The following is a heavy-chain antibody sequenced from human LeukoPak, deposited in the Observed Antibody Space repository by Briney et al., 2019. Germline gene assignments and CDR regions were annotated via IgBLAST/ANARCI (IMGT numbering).Heavy chain of an antibody. J-gene: IGHJ4*02. D-gene: IGHD5-12*01. CDR1: GFTVSSYA. Sequence: HPGGSLRLSCAASGFTVSSYAVSWVRQAPGKGLEWVSAISGSGGSTYYADSVKGRFTISRDNSKNTLYLQMNSLRVEDTAVYYCARGLYGGYDFLFDYWGQGTLVTVSS. CDR2: ISGSGGST. CDR3: ARGLYGGYDFLFDY. V-gene: IGHV3-23*01.